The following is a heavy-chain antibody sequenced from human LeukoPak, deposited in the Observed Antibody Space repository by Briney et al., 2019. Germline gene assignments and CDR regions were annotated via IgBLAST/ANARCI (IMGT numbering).Heavy chain of an antibody. V-gene: IGHV1-18*01. Sequence: ASVKVSCKASGFTFTSNGISWVRQAPGQGLEWMGWINAYNGKTNYPQKFQDRVTMTTDTSTSTAYLELRNLRSDDTAVYYCARDSHDYCDYWGQGTLVTVSS. CDR2: INAYNGKT. CDR3: ARDSHDYCDY. J-gene: IGHJ4*02. CDR1: GFTFTSNG.